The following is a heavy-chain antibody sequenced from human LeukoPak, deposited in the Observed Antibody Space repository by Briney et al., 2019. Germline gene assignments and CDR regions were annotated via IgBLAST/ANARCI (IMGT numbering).Heavy chain of an antibody. D-gene: IGHD3-9*01. CDR1: GYTFTGYY. J-gene: IGHJ4*02. CDR3: ARGPRGYFDWLLLFDY. V-gene: IGHV1-2*02. CDR2: INPNSGGT. Sequence: ASVKVSCKASGYTFTGYYMHWVRQAPGQGLEWMGWINPNSGGTNYAQNFQGRVTMTRDTSISTAYMELSRLRSDDTAVYYCARGPRGYFDWLLLFDYWGQGTLVTVSS.